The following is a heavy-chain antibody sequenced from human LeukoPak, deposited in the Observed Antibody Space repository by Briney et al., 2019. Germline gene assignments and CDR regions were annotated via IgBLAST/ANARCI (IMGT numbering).Heavy chain of an antibody. D-gene: IGHD1-26*01. CDR2: IYTSGST. J-gene: IGHJ6*03. V-gene: IGHV4-4*07. CDR3: ASSGSYSSEWDYYCYYYRHV. Sequence: SETLSLTCTVSGGSISSYNWSWIRHPPGKGLEWIWRIYTSGSTNYNHSLNSRVTISIDTAKNQFSLQLNSLTAADTAVYYCASSGSYSSEWDYYCYYYRHVWGKGPRVSVPS. CDR1: GGSISSYN.